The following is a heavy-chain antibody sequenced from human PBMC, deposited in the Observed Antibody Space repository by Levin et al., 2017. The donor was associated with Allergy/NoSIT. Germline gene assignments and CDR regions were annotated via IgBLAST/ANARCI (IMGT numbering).Heavy chain of an antibody. D-gene: IGHD3-16*01. CDR2: VVPIFGTV. J-gene: IGHJ3*02. Sequence: GASVKVSCRASGVTFSSHALTWVRQAPGQGLEWVGGVVPIFGTVHYAQKLQGRVTITADESTTTAYMELSSLISEDTALYYCASVGTIMRGIRGPFDIWGQGTLVTVSS. CDR1: GVTFSSHA. V-gene: IGHV1-69*13. CDR3: ASVGTIMRGIRGPFDI.